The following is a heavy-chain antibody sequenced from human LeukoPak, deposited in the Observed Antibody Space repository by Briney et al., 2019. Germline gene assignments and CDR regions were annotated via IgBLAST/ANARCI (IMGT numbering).Heavy chain of an antibody. V-gene: IGHV3-53*01. CDR3: ASTAYNSGSYFYYYGMDV. J-gene: IGHJ6*02. D-gene: IGHD3-10*01. CDR2: IYSGGST. Sequence: GGSLRLSCAASGFTVSSNYMSWVRQAPGKGLEWVSVIYSGGSTYYADSVKGRFTISRDNSKNTLYLQMNSLRAEDTAVYYCASTAYNSGSYFYYYGMDVWGQGTTVTVSS. CDR1: GFTVSSNY.